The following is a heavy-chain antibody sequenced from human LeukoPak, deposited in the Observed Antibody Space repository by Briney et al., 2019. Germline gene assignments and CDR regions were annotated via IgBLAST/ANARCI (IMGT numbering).Heavy chain of an antibody. J-gene: IGHJ3*02. CDR1: GFTFSRHA. CDR2: ITSSGGST. D-gene: IGHD2-15*01. V-gene: IGHV3-23*01. CDR3: ATSTSGYCSGASCYSFRAFDI. Sequence: GGSLRLSCAVSGFTFSRHAMSWVRQAPGRGLEWVSTITSSGGSTYYADSVKGRFTISRDNSKNTLYLQMNSLRAEDTAVNYCATSTSGYCSGASCYSFRAFDIWGQGTVVTVSS.